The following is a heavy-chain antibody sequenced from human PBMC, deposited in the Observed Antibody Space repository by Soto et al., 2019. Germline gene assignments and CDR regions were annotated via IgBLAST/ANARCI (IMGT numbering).Heavy chain of an antibody. CDR3: SKDDDTSSHYSLLDF. J-gene: IGHJ4*02. CDR2: TWSGGRGE. V-gene: IGHV3-33*06. CDR1: GFAFSYHG. D-gene: IGHD3-22*01. Sequence: QVQLVESGGGVVQPGTSLRLACSAYGFAFSYHGIHWVRQAPGKVLECVAVTWSGGRGEYYADSVRGRFTISRENAKTTVYLQMNSRRVEDTAVYYCSKDDDTSSHYSLLDFRGQGTLVTVSS.